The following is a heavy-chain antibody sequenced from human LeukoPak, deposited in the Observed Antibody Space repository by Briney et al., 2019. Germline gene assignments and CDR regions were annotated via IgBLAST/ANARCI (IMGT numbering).Heavy chain of an antibody. CDR2: IYYSGST. CDR1: GGSISSSSYY. Sequence: SETLSLTRTVSGGSISSSSYYWGWIRQPPGKGLEWIGSIYYSGSTYYNPSLKSRVTISVDTSKNQFSLKLSSVTAADTAVYYCARDLSLKGQFDYWGQGTLVTASS. J-gene: IGHJ4*02. D-gene: IGHD2/OR15-2a*01. CDR3: ARDLSLKGQFDY. V-gene: IGHV4-39*07.